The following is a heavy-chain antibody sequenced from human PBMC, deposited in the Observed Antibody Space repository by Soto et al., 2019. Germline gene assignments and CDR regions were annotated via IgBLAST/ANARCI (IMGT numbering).Heavy chain of an antibody. CDR1: GYTFTSYG. V-gene: IGHV1-18*01. CDR2: ISAYNGNT. J-gene: IGHJ4*02. CDR3: ARGQLLWFGELVFPATDFDY. D-gene: IGHD3-10*01. Sequence: QVQLVQSGAEVKKPGASVKVSCKASGYTFTSYGISWVRQAPGQGLDWMGWISAYNGNTNYAQKLQGRVTINTDTSTSTAYMELRSLGSDDTAVYYCARGQLLWFGELVFPATDFDYWGQGTLGTVSS.